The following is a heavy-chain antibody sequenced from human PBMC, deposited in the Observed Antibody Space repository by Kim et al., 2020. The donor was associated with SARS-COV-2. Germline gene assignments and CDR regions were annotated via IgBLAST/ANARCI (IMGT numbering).Heavy chain of an antibody. CDR3: ARDIGASYYGSGSSDY. Sequence: GGSLRLSCAASGFTFSSYSMNWVRQAPGKGLEWVSYISSSSSTIYYADSVKGRFTISRDNAKNSLYLQMNSLRAEDTAVYYCARDIGASYYGSGSSDYWGQGTLVTVSS. J-gene: IGHJ4*02. CDR2: ISSSSSTI. V-gene: IGHV3-48*04. D-gene: IGHD3-10*01. CDR1: GFTFSSYS.